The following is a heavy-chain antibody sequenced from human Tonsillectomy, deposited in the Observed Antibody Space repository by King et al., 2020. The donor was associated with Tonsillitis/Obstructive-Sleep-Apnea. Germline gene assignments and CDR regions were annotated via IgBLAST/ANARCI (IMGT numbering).Heavy chain of an antibody. CDR1: GGSISSYY. CDR2: IYYSGST. V-gene: IGHV4-59*01. D-gene: IGHD3-10*01. Sequence: QLQESGPVLVKPSETLSLTCTVSGGSISSYYWSWIRQPPGKGLEWMVYIYYSGSTNYNPSLRSRFTISVYTSTNKFSLKLGSVTAADTAVYYCARDRARFDPWGQGTLVTVSS. CDR3: ARDRARFDP. J-gene: IGHJ5*02.